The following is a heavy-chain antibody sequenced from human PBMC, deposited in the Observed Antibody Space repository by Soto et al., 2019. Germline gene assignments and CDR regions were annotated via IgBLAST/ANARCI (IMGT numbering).Heavy chain of an antibody. V-gene: IGHV4-34*01. CDR2: INHSGST. Sequence: PSETLSLTCAVYGGSFSGYYWSWIRQPPGKGLEWIGEINHSGSTNYNPSLKSRVTISVDTSKNQFSLKLSSVTAADTAVYYCARGQPSSIAARPFDYWGQGTLVTVSS. CDR3: ARGQPSSIAARPFDY. J-gene: IGHJ4*02. CDR1: GGSFSGYY. D-gene: IGHD6-6*01.